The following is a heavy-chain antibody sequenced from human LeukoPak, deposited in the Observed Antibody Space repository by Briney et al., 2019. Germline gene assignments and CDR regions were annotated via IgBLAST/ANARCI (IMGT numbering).Heavy chain of an antibody. D-gene: IGHD3-10*01. Sequence: SETLSLTCTVSGGSMSGFFWTWIRQPPGRELEWIGSIYYSGSSTKYDPSLKSRVTISVDTSKSQFSLTLNSATAADTAVYYCARTSRHFYGSGTNLTPWPAGMDVWGQGTTVTVSS. CDR1: GGSMSGFF. V-gene: IGHV4-59*01. CDR2: IYYSGSST. CDR3: ARTSRHFYGSGTNLTPWPAGMDV. J-gene: IGHJ6*02.